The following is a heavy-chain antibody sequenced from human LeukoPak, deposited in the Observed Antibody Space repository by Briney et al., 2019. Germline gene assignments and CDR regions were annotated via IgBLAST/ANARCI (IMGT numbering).Heavy chain of an antibody. J-gene: IGHJ4*02. D-gene: IGHD1-20*01. CDR1: GYTFTSYG. CDR2: ISAYNGNT. V-gene: IGHV1-18*01. CDR3: ARVFGYNWNRGYYFDY. Sequence: GASVKVSCKASGYTFTSYGISWVRQAPGQGLEWMGWISAYNGNTNYAQKLQGRVTMTTDTSTSTAYMELRSLRSDDTAVYYCARVFGYNWNRGYYFDYWGQGTLVTVSS.